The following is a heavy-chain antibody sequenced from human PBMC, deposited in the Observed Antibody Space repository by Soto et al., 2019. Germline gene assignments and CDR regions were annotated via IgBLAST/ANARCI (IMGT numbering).Heavy chain of an antibody. CDR3: AKARSYGRFDP. Sequence: PGGSLRLSCAASAASGFTFSSYAMSWVRQAPGKGLEWVPAISGSGGSTYYADSVKGRFTISRDNSKNTLYLQMNSLRAEDTAVYYCAKARSYGRFDPWGQGTLVTVSS. CDR2: ISGSGGST. J-gene: IGHJ5*02. CDR1: GFTFSSYA. V-gene: IGHV3-23*01. D-gene: IGHD4-17*01.